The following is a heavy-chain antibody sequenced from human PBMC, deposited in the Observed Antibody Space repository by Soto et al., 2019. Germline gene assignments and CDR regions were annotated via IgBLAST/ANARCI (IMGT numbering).Heavy chain of an antibody. J-gene: IGHJ6*02. V-gene: IGHV1-18*04. CDR3: ARDPSYYGMDV. Sequence: ASVKVSCKASGYIFTSYHIHWVRQAPGQGLEWMGWIIAYNANTKYAQKFQGRVTITTDTSTSTAYMELSSLRSEDTAVYYCARDPSYYGMDVWGQGTTVTVSS. CDR2: IIAYNANT. CDR1: GYIFTSYH.